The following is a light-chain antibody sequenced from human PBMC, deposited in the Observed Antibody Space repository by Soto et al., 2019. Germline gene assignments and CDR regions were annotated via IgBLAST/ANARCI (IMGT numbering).Light chain of an antibody. CDR2: EAS. J-gene: IGKJ1*01. V-gene: IGKV3-20*01. CDR3: QQYGISPRT. Sequence: VLTQSPVTLSLSPGERATLSCRASQSFSSSYLAWYQQKPGQAPRLLIYEASTRATGIPDRFSGSGSQTDFTLTISRLEPEDFALYYCQQYGISPRTFGQGTKVDI. CDR1: QSFSSSY.